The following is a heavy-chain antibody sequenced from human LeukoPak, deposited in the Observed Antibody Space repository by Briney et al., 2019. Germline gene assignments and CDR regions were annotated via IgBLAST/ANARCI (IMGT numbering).Heavy chain of an antibody. CDR1: GFTFRTYG. V-gene: IGHV3-48*01. CDR2: ISSSSSTI. J-gene: IGHJ5*02. D-gene: IGHD6-19*01. CDR3: ARGMSSGSRYGFDP. Sequence: PGGSLGLSCTASGFTFRTYGLTWVRQAPGKGLEWVSFISSSSSTIYYADSVKGRFTISRDNAKNSLYLQMNSLRAEDTAVYYCARGMSSGSRYGFDPWGQGNLVTVSS.